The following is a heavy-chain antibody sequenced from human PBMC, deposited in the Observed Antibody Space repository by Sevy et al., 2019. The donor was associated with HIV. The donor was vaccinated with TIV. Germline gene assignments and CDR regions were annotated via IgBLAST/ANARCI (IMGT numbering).Heavy chain of an antibody. Sequence: GGSLRLSCAASGFTFSKYSMSWVRQPPGKGLEWVSTLSFGCGEINYADSVKGRFTISRDNSKSSVYLQMNNLRPEDTAVYSCAREGCTKPHDYWGQGTLVPVSS. J-gene: IGHJ4*02. D-gene: IGHD2-8*01. CDR3: AREGCTKPHDY. CDR2: LSFGCGEI. CDR1: GFTFSKYS. V-gene: IGHV3-23*01.